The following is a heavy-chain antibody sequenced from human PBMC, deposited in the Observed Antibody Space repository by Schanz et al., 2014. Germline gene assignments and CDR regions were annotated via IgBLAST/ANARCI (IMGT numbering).Heavy chain of an antibody. CDR1: GFAFRNYA. J-gene: IGHJ4*02. CDR3: ARERWLGGPLDY. Sequence: EVQMLESGGGLVQPGGSLRLSCAASGFAFRNYAMTWVRQAPGKGLEWVSGITGAGDTTKYAVSVKGRFTISRDNSKNTLYLQMNRLRAEDAAVYYCARERWLGGPLDYWGQGTLGAVSS. CDR2: ITGAGDTT. V-gene: IGHV3-23*01. D-gene: IGHD2-15*01.